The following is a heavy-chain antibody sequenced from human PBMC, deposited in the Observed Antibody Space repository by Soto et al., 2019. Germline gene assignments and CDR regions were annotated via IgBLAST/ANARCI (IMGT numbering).Heavy chain of an antibody. CDR1: GGSFSGYY. CDR2: INHSGST. Sequence: NPSETLSLTCAVSGGSFSGYYWSWIRQPPGKGLEWIGEINHSGSTNYNPSLKSRITINTDTSKNQFSLQLNSVTPEDTAVYYCVRQYRDSQYYSGLDVWGQGTTVTVSS. V-gene: IGHV4-34*01. CDR3: VRQYRDSQYYSGLDV. J-gene: IGHJ6*02. D-gene: IGHD6-6*01.